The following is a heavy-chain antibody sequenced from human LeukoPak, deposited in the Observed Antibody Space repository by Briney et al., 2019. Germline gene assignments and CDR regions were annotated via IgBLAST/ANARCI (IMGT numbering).Heavy chain of an antibody. V-gene: IGHV3-66*01. Sequence: GGSLRLSCAASGFTVSSNYMSWVRQAPGKGLEWVSVIYSGGSTYYADSVKGRFTISRDNSKNTLYLQVNSLRAEDTAVYYCARDYDMVRGLDMAWGQGTLVTVSS. CDR3: ARDYDMVRGLDMA. CDR2: IYSGGST. J-gene: IGHJ5*02. D-gene: IGHD3-10*01. CDR1: GFTVSSNY.